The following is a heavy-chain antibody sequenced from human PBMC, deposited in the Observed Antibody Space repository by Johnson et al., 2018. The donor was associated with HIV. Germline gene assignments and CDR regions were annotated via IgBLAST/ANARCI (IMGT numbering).Heavy chain of an antibody. CDR3: AKALRTGTPNDAFDI. V-gene: IGHV3-11*01. Sequence: VQLLESGGGLVQPGGSLRLSCAASGFTFSDYYMSWIRQAPGKGLEWVSYISSSGSTIYYADSVKGRFTISRDNAKNSLYLQMNSLRAEETALYYCAKALRTGTPNDAFDIWGQGTMVTVSS. CDR1: GFTFSDYY. J-gene: IGHJ3*02. D-gene: IGHD3-10*01. CDR2: ISSSGSTI.